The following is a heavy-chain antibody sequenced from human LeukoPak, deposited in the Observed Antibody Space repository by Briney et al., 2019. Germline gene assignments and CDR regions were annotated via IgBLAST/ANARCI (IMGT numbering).Heavy chain of an antibody. CDR2: IYYSGST. Sequence: SETLSLTCTVSGGSISSYYWSWIRQPPGKGLEWIGYIYYSGSTNYNPSLKSRVTISVDTSKNQFSLKLSSVTAAVTAVYYCARVREPPYYDFWSGYYPHYYYYGMDVWGQGTTVTVSS. D-gene: IGHD3-3*01. V-gene: IGHV4-59*01. CDR3: ARVREPPYYDFWSGYYPHYYYYGMDV. J-gene: IGHJ6*02. CDR1: GGSISSYY.